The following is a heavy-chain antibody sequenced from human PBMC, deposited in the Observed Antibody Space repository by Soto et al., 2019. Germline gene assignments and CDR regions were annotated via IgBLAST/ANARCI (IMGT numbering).Heavy chain of an antibody. CDR2: INAGNGNT. D-gene: IGHD6-13*01. V-gene: IGHV1-3*01. Sequence: EASVKVSCKASGYTFTSYAMHWVRQAPGQRLEWMGWINAGNGNTKYSQKFQGRVTITRDTSASTAYMELSSLRSEDTAVYYCARKYSSRHIDYWGQGTLVTVSS. CDR3: ARKYSSRHIDY. CDR1: GYTFTSYA. J-gene: IGHJ4*02.